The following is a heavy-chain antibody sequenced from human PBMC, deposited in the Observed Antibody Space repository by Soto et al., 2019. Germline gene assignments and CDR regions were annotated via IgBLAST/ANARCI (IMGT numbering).Heavy chain of an antibody. J-gene: IGHJ4*02. CDR1: GLAFNDYA. V-gene: IGHV3-23*01. D-gene: IGHD3-22*01. Sequence: EVQLLESGGGLVQPGGSLRLTCAAAGLAFNDYAMNWVRQAPEKGLEWVSGISGSGTSTSYADSVKGRFTISRDNSKNTLYLQMNGLRADDTGVYYCVKVLNYDNSSFDADFCGRGTLVTVSS. CDR3: VKVLNYDNSSFDADF. CDR2: ISGSGTST.